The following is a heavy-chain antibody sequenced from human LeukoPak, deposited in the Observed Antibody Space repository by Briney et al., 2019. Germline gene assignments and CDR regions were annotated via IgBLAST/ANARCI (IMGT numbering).Heavy chain of an antibody. J-gene: IGHJ5*02. V-gene: IGHV4-59*01. CDR2: IYYSGST. CDR1: GGSISSYY. Sequence: PSETLSLTCTVSGGSISSYYWSWIRPPPGKGLEWIGYIYYSGSTNYNPSLKSRVTISVDTSKNQFSLKLSSVTAADTAVYYCARRTASYCSSTSCLNWFDPWGQGTLVTVSS. CDR3: ARRTASYCSSTSCLNWFDP. D-gene: IGHD2-2*01.